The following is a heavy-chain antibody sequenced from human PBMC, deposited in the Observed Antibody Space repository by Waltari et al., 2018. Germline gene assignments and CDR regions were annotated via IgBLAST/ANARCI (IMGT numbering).Heavy chain of an antibody. J-gene: IGHJ4*02. CDR1: GFTFSSYS. CDR3: AREPLIPYSSSSGRFDY. D-gene: IGHD6-6*01. V-gene: IGHV3-48*02. Sequence: EVQLVESGGGLVQPGGSLRLSCAASGFTFSSYSMIWVRQAPGKGLEWVSYISSSSSTIYYADSVKGRFTISRDNAKNSLYLQMNSLRDEDTAVYYCAREPLIPYSSSSGRFDYWGQGTLVTVSS. CDR2: ISSSSSTI.